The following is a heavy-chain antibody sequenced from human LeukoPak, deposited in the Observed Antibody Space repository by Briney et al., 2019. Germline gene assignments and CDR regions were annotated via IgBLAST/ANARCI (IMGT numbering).Heavy chain of an antibody. Sequence: PGGSLRLSCAASGFTFNTYEMNWVRQAPGKGLEWLSSISSLGRGIYYADSVKGRFTISRDNARNSLYLQMNRLRVEDTALYYCARDDSTVTHFDFWGQGTLVTVSS. CDR1: GFTFNTYE. V-gene: IGHV3-48*03. D-gene: IGHD4-17*01. J-gene: IGHJ4*02. CDR2: ISSLGRGI. CDR3: ARDDSTVTHFDF.